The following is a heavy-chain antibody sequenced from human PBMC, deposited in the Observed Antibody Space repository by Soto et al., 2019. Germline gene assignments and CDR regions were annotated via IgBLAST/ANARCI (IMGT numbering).Heavy chain of an antibody. CDR2: IYYSGST. D-gene: IGHD1-26*01. V-gene: IGHV4-61*01. CDR3: ARGAYGPNWFDH. J-gene: IGHJ5*02. Sequence: PSETLSLTCTVSGGSVSSGSYYWSWIRQPPGKGLEWIGYIYYSGSTNYNPSLKSRVTISVDTSKNQFSLKLSSVTAADTALYYCARGAYGPNWFDHWGQGTLVTVSS. CDR1: GGSVSSGSYY.